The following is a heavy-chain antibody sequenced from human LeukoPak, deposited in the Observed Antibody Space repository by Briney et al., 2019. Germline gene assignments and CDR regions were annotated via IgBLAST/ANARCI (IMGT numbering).Heavy chain of an antibody. CDR3: ARAGYCSGGSCYSGWFDP. CDR2: ISAYNGNT. V-gene: IGHV1-18*01. D-gene: IGHD2-15*01. Sequence: ASVKVSCKASGYTFTSYGISWVRQAPGQGLEWMGWISAYNGNTNYAQKLQGRVTMTTDTSTSTAYMEQRSLRSDDTAVYYCARAGYCSGGSCYSGWFDPWGQGTLVTVSS. CDR1: GYTFTSYG. J-gene: IGHJ5*02.